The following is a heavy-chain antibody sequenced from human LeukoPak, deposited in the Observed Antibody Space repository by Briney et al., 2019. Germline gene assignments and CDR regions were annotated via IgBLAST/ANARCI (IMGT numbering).Heavy chain of an antibody. J-gene: IGHJ4*02. CDR2: ISHDGSNK. D-gene: IGHD3-22*01. CDR1: GLTFSSFA. CDR3: ASPTYSHDSSGYLGVYYLDY. Sequence: PGRSLRLSCAASGLTFSSFAMHWVRQAPGKGLDWVAVISHDGSNKFFADSVKGRFTISRDNSKNVLYLQMNSLRAEDTAVYYCASPTYSHDSSGYLGVYYLDYWGQGTLVTVSS. V-gene: IGHV3-30-3*01.